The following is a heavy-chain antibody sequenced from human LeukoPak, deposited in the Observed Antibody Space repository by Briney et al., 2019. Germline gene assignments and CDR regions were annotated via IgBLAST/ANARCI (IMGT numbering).Heavy chain of an antibody. J-gene: IGHJ3*02. CDR3: AREGRGSAGYAFDI. V-gene: IGHV4-31*03. D-gene: IGHD1-1*01. CDR2: IYYSGST. Sequence: SQTLSLTCTVSGGSISSGGYYWSWIRQHPGKGLEWIGYIYYSGSTYYNPSLKSRVTISVDTSKNQFSLKLSSVTAADTAVYYCAREGRGSAGYAFDIWGQGTMVTVSS. CDR1: GGSISSGGYY.